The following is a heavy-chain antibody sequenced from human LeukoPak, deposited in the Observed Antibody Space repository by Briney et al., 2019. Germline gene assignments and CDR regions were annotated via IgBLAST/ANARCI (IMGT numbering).Heavy chain of an antibody. CDR2: IYTSGST. Sequence: SETLSLTCTVSGGSISSYYWSWIRQPAWKGLEWIGRIYTSGSTNYNPSLKSRVTMSVDTSKNQFSLKLSSVTAADTAVYYCAKYSSSGDAFDIWGQGTMVTVSS. D-gene: IGHD6-13*01. V-gene: IGHV4-4*07. CDR3: AKYSSSGDAFDI. CDR1: GGSISSYY. J-gene: IGHJ3*02.